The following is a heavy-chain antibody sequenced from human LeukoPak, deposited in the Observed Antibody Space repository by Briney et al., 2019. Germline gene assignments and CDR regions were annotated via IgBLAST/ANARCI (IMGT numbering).Heavy chain of an antibody. Sequence: PGGSLRLSCAASGFTVSTNYMSWVRQAPGKGLQWVSIIYSGGTTYYADSVKGRFTISRDNSKNTLYLQMNSLRAEDTAVYFCAGTQIYKALPDYWGQGTLVTVSS. V-gene: IGHV3-53*01. D-gene: IGHD3-10*01. CDR2: IYSGGTT. CDR3: AGTQIYKALPDY. CDR1: GFTVSTNY. J-gene: IGHJ4*02.